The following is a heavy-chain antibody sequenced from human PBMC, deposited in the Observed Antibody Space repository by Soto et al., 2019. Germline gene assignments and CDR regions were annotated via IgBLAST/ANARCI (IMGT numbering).Heavy chain of an antibody. CDR1: GYSFTTHG. D-gene: IGHD4-17*01. V-gene: IGHV1-18*04. CDR3: ARDPPFSGILRGTPLMDV. Sequence: QVQLVQSEAEVRKPGASVKVSCKASGYSFTTHGISWARRAPGHGLEWMGWISAYNGDTHYVQRFQGRLTMTTDTSTSTAYMELRSLTSDDTAVYYCARDPPFSGILRGTPLMDVWGQGTTVTVSS. CDR2: ISAYNGDT. J-gene: IGHJ6*02.